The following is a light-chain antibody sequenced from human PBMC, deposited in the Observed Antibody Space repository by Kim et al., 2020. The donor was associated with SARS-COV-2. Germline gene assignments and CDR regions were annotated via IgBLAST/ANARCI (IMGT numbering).Light chain of an antibody. Sequence: EIVMTQSPATLSVSPGERATLSCRASQSVSNNLAWYQQKPGQAPRLLIYGASTRATGIPARFSGSGSGTEFTLTISSLQSEDSAAYYCQQYNNWPLTFGGGTKVDIK. CDR2: GAS. J-gene: IGKJ4*01. V-gene: IGKV3-15*01. CDR1: QSVSNN. CDR3: QQYNNWPLT.